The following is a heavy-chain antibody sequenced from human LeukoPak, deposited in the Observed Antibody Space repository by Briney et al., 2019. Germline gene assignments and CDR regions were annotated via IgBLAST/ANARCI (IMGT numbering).Heavy chain of an antibody. V-gene: IGHV3-30*18. CDR1: GFTISSHG. Sequence: GGSLRLSCAVSGFTISSHGMHWVRQAPGKGPEWVAMIAYQGNTEYYGDSVKGRFTISRDNSKNTLYLQMDSLRAEDTAVYHCAKDWGSGGWYNYFDPWGQGTLVTVSS. J-gene: IGHJ5*02. D-gene: IGHD6-19*01. CDR2: IAYQGNTE. CDR3: AKDWGSGGWYNYFDP.